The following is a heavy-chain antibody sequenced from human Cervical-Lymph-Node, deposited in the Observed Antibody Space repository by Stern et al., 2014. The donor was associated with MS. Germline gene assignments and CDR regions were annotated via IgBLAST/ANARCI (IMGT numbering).Heavy chain of an antibody. J-gene: IGHJ4*02. Sequence: QLVQSVAEVKKPGSSVKVSCKASGGTFSSYTISWVRQAPGQGLEWMGRIIPILGIANYAQKFQGRVTITADKSTSTAYMELSSLRSEDTAVYYCVLGISRYYFDYWGQGTLVTVSS. D-gene: IGHD3-16*02. CDR3: VLGISRYYFDY. CDR2: IIPILGIA. CDR1: GGTFSSYT. V-gene: IGHV1-69*09.